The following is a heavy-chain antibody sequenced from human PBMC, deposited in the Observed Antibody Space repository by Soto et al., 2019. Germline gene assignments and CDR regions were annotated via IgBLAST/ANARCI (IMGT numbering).Heavy chain of an antibody. CDR1: AGSISSGDYY. V-gene: IGHV4-30-4*01. Sequence: SETLSLTCTVSAGSISSGDYYWSWIRQPPGKGLEWIGYIYYSGSTYYNPSLKSRVTISVDTSKNQFSLKLSSVTAADTAVYYCARDPGYYGSSGYYYVSVAFDIWGQGTMVTVSS. D-gene: IGHD3-22*01. J-gene: IGHJ3*02. CDR3: ARDPGYYGSSGYYYVSVAFDI. CDR2: IYYSGST.